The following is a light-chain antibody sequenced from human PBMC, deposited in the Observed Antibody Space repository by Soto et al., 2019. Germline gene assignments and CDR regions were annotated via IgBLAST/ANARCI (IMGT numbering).Light chain of an antibody. V-gene: IGKV4-1*01. CDR2: WAS. CDR3: QQYYSTPPRT. J-gene: IGKJ1*01. CDR1: QSVLYSSNNNNY. Sequence: IWRRQSPGSLSVSLGGRATSNCKSSQSVLYSSNNNNYLAWYQQKPGQPPKLLIYWASTRESGVPDRFSGSGSGTDFTLTISSLQAEDVAVYYCQQYYSTPPRTFAQGTKVDI.